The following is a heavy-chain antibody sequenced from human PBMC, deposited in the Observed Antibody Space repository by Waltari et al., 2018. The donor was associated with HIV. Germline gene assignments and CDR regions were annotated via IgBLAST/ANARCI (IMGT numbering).Heavy chain of an antibody. Sequence: QVQLVESGGGVVQPGRSLSLSCAASGFTVSTYGSHWVRQAPGKGLEWVAVIWYDGSNTYYTDSVKGRFTISRDNSKNTLYLQMYSLRAEDTAVYYCARDVQGYCGGERCFYGMDVWGQGTTVTVSS. CDR1: GFTVSTYG. V-gene: IGHV3-33*01. CDR3: ARDVQGYCGGERCFYGMDV. D-gene: IGHD2-21*01. J-gene: IGHJ6*02. CDR2: IWYDGSNT.